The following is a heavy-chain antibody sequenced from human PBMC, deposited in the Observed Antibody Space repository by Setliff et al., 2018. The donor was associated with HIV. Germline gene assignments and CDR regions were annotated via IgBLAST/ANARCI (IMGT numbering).Heavy chain of an antibody. CDR2: IKCDGSEK. J-gene: IGHJ4*02. D-gene: IGHD6-13*01. CDR3: RWTSYFDY. V-gene: IGHV3-7*03. Sequence: PGGSLRVSCAASGFTFSSSWMHWVCQAPEKGLEWVADIKCDGSEKYYVDSVKGRLTISRDNAKNPLYLQVNSLRAEDMPTHGSRWTSYFDYWGQGTLVTVSS. CDR1: GFTFSSSW.